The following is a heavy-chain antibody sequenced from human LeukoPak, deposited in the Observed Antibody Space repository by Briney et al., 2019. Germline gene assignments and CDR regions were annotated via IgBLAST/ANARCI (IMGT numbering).Heavy chain of an antibody. CDR2: IKQDGNDK. D-gene: IGHD6-19*01. Sequence: TGGSLRLSCAASGFTFSSYWMTWVRQAPGKGLEWVANIKQDGNDKYYVDSVKGRFTISRDNAKNSLYLQMNSLRAEDTAVYYCARDVVEYTSGWGNFDYWGQGTLVTVSS. V-gene: IGHV3-7*01. CDR1: GFTFSSYW. CDR3: ARDVVEYTSGWGNFDY. J-gene: IGHJ4*02.